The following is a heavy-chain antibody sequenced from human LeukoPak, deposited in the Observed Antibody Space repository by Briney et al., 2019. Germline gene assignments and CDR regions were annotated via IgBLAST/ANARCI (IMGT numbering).Heavy chain of an antibody. D-gene: IGHD4-17*01. CDR3: ARVYGDPYYYYYYGMDV. CDR1: GYTLSSWG. J-gene: IGHJ6*02. Sequence: ASVKVSCKASGYTLSSWGISWVRQAPGQGLEWMGWISVYNDNTNYAQKLQGRVTMTTDTSTSTAYMELRSLRSDDTAVYYCARVYGDPYYYYYYGMDVWGQGITVTVSS. V-gene: IGHV1-18*01. CDR2: ISVYNDNT.